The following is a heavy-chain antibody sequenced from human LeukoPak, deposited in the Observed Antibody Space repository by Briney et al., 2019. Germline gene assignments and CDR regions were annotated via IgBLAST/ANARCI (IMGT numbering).Heavy chain of an antibody. CDR2: ISAYNGNT. CDR3: ASSWLRRGSRLADYFDY. J-gene: IGHJ4*02. V-gene: IGHV1-18*01. D-gene: IGHD5-18*01. CDR1: GGTFSSYA. Sequence: GASVKVSCKASGGTFSSYAINWVRQAPGQGLEWMGWISAYNGNTNYAQKLQGRVTMTTDTSTSTAYMELRSLRSDDTAVYYCASSWLRRGSRLADYFDYWGQGTLVTVSS.